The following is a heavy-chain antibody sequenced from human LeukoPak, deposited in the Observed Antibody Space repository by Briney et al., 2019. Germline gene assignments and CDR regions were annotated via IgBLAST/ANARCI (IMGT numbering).Heavy chain of an antibody. Sequence: GGSLRLSCAASGFIFSSNAMSWVRQAPGKGLEWVSAISGSGRSTYYADSVKGRFTISKDNSKNTPYLQMNSLRAEDTALYFCVPSGGAPWGQRTLVTVSS. V-gene: IGHV3-23*01. CDR2: ISGSGRST. D-gene: IGHD3-10*01. CDR3: VPSGGAP. CDR1: GFIFSSNA. J-gene: IGHJ5*02.